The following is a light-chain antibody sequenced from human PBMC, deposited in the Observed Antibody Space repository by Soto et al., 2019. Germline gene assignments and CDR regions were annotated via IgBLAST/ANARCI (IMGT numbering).Light chain of an antibody. V-gene: IGKV1-39*01. J-gene: IGKJ2*01. CDR1: QRITDY. CDR2: AAS. Sequence: DIQMTQSPSSLSASVGDRVTITCRTSQRITDYLNWYQQKPGNAPKLLIFAASSLQSDFPSRFSGSGSGTDFTLTILDLQPEDFATYYCQQSYSTPYTFGQGTKLEIK. CDR3: QQSYSTPYT.